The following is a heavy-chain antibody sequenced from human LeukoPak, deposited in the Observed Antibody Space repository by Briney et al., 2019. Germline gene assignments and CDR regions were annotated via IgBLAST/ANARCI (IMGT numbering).Heavy chain of an antibody. V-gene: IGHV3-30*02. CDR2: IRYDGSNK. CDR3: AKHPYCSSTSCYFDY. D-gene: IGHD2-2*01. Sequence: GRSLRLSCAASGFTFSSYGMHWVCQAPGKGLEWVAFIRYDGSNKYYADSVKGRFTISRDNSKNTLYLQMNSLRAEDTAVYYCAKHPYCSSTSCYFDYWGQGTLVTVSS. J-gene: IGHJ4*02. CDR1: GFTFSSYG.